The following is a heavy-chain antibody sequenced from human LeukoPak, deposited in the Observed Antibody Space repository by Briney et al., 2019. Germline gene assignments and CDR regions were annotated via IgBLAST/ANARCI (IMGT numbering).Heavy chain of an antibody. Sequence: GGSLRLSCAASGFTFSSYWMSWVRQAPGKGLEWVANIKQDGSEKYYVDSVKGRFTISRDNAKNSLYLQMNSLRAEDTAVYYCARDLSRLQYGMDVWGQGTAVTVSS. V-gene: IGHV3-7*01. J-gene: IGHJ6*02. D-gene: IGHD3-16*01. CDR2: IKQDGSEK. CDR1: GFTFSSYW. CDR3: ARDLSRLQYGMDV.